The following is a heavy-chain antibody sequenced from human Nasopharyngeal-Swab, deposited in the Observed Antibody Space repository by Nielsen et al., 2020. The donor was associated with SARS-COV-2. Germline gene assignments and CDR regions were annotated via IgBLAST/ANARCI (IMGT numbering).Heavy chain of an antibody. D-gene: IGHD3-10*01. V-gene: IGHV3-21*01. CDR2: ISSSTSYI. J-gene: IGHJ6*02. CDR1: GFTFSNYS. Sequence: GSLRLSCAASGFTFSNYSMNWVRQAQGKGLEWVSSISSSTSYIYYADSVKGRFTISRDNAKNSLYLQMNSLRAEDTAVYYCARDGFGESPYYYYYGMDVWGQGTTVTVS. CDR3: ARDGFGESPYYYYYGMDV.